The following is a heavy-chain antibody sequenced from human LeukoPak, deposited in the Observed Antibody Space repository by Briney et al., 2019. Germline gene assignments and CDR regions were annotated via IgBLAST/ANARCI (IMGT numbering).Heavy chain of an antibody. J-gene: IGHJ4*02. D-gene: IGHD6-13*01. CDR3: AKDRETTASGTFDY. V-gene: IGHV3-30*02. CDR2: MWYDGRKK. CDR1: GFTFRSYG. Sequence: GGSLTLFCAASGFTFRSYGMQGVRQAPGKGLEGVAGMWYDGRKKFYADSVKGSFPIFRDNSNNTLYLQMNSLRAEDTAVYYCAKDRETTASGTFDYWGQGTLVTVSS.